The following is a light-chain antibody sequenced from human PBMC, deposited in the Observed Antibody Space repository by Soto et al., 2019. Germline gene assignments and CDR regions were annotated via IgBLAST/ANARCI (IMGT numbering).Light chain of an antibody. Sequence: EIVLTQSPGTLSLSPGERATLSCRASQSLSSTYLAWYQQKPGQAPRLLIYGASSRATGIPDRFSGSGSATDLTLTISRLEPEDFAVYHCQQYGNSPPTFGGGTKVEI. V-gene: IGKV3-20*01. J-gene: IGKJ4*01. CDR2: GAS. CDR1: QSLSSTY. CDR3: QQYGNSPPT.